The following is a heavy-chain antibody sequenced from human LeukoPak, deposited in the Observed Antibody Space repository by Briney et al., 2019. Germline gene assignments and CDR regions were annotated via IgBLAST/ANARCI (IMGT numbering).Heavy chain of an antibody. V-gene: IGHV1-69*13. CDR1: GGTFSSYA. CDR3: ARDQEGCSSTSCYKENYYFDY. CDR2: IIPIFGTA. D-gene: IGHD2-2*02. Sequence: SVKVSCKASGGTFSSYAISWVRQAPGQGLEWMGGIIPIFGTANYAQKFQGRVTITADESTSTAYMELSSLRSEDTAVYYCARDQEGCSSTSCYKENYYFDYWGQGTLVTVSS. J-gene: IGHJ4*02.